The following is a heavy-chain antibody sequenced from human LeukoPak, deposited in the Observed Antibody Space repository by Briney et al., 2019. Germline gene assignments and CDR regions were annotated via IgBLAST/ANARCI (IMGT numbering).Heavy chain of an antibody. Sequence: SETLSLTCTVSGGSISSYYWSWIRQPPGKGLEWIGYIYYSGSTNYNPSLKSRVTISVDTSKNQFSLKLSSVTAADTAVYYCARDMASHNGMDVWGQGTTVTVSS. CDR3: ARDMASHNGMDV. V-gene: IGHV4-59*01. D-gene: IGHD3-10*01. CDR2: IYYSGST. J-gene: IGHJ6*02. CDR1: GGSISSYY.